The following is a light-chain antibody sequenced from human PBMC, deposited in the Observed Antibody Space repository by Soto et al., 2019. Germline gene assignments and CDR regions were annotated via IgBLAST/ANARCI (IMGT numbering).Light chain of an antibody. CDR2: DVS. CDR3: ISYTSSITLYV. J-gene: IGLJ1*01. Sequence: QSALTQPASVSGSPGQSITISCTGTSSDVGGYNYVSWYQQHPGKAPKLMIYDVSNRPSVVSNRFSGSKSGNTASLTISGLQAEDEDDYYCISYTSSITLYVFGTGTKVTVL. V-gene: IGLV2-14*01. CDR1: SSDVGGYNY.